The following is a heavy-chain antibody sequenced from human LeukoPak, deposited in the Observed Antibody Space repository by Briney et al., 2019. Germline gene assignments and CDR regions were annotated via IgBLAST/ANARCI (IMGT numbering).Heavy chain of an antibody. Sequence: PGGSLRLSCAASGFTFSDYAMNWVRQAPGKGLEWVSSISSGGSYISYADSVKGRFTVSRDNAKDSLFLQMRSLRGEDTAVYYCARGPALYCTSSSCLDGVDWGQGTLVSVSS. CDR3: ARGPALYCTSSSCLDGVD. CDR1: GFTFSDYA. D-gene: IGHD2-2*01. CDR2: ISSGGSYI. J-gene: IGHJ4*02. V-gene: IGHV3-21*01.